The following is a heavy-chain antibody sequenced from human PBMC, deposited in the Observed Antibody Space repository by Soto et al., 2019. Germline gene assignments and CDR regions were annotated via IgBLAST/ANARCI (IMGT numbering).Heavy chain of an antibody. CDR1: GYSFTSYA. CDR3: ARSGGLDD. Sequence: QVQLEQSGAEVKKPGASVKVSFKASGYSFTSYAIHWVRQAPGQGLECMGWINAANGNTRYSQKFQGRVTITRDTSATTAYMDLSSLTSEDTAVYYCARSGGLDDWGQGTLITVSS. D-gene: IGHD3-10*01. J-gene: IGHJ4*02. V-gene: IGHV1-3*01. CDR2: INAANGNT.